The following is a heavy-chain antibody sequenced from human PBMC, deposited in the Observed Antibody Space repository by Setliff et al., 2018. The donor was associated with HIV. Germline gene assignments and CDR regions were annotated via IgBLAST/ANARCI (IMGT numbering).Heavy chain of an antibody. D-gene: IGHD2-8*01. CDR2: ISDDGSAK. Sequence: GGSLRLSCAASRFTFSSFGMHWVRQAPGKGPECVAVISDDGSAKYYGDSVKGRFTISRDNSKDTLYLDLNSLRSEDTAVYYCVRDDSNGPNSLDPWGQGTLVTVSS. V-gene: IGHV3-30*03. CDR3: VRDDSNGPNSLDP. J-gene: IGHJ5*02. CDR1: RFTFSSFG.